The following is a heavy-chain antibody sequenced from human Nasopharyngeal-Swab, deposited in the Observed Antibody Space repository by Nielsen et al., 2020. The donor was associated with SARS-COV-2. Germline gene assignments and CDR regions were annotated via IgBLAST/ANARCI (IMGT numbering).Heavy chain of an antibody. V-gene: IGHV4-59*01. D-gene: IGHD3-3*01. CDR2: IYYSGST. CDR1: GGSISSYY. CDR3: ARGGGLGYYDFWSGYSQTSDAFDI. J-gene: IGHJ3*02. Sequence: SETLSLTCTVSGGSISSYYWSWIRQPPGKGLEGIGYIYYSGSTNYNPSLKSRVTISVDTSKNQFSLKLGSVTVADTAVYYCARGGGLGYYDFWSGYSQTSDAFDIWGQGTMVTVSS.